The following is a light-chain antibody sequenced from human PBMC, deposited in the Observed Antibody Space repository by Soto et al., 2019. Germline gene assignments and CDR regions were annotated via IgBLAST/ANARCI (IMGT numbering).Light chain of an antibody. V-gene: IGKV3-15*01. Sequence: EIVMTQSPATLSVSPGERGTLSCRASQSVSSNLAWYQQKPGQAPRLLIYGASTRATGIPGRFSGSGSGTEFTLTISSLQSEDFAVYYCQQYNDWPRTFGQGTKVDIK. CDR1: QSVSSN. J-gene: IGKJ1*01. CDR2: GAS. CDR3: QQYNDWPRT.